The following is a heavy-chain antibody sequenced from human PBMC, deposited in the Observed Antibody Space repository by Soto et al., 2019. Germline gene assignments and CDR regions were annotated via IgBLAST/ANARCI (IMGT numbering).Heavy chain of an antibody. D-gene: IGHD2-2*01. V-gene: IGHV1-69*12. CDR2: IIPRSAKS. Sequence: QVQLVQSGAEVKKPGSSVKVSCKASGDTFSTYSITWMRQVPGQGLEWMGGIIPRSAKSNYAQKFQGRVTITADESTSTAYMELSSLRSEDTAVYYCAREGLVLVPTTVNSDYYYAMDVWGQGTTVTVSS. CDR1: GDTFSTYS. CDR3: AREGLVLVPTTVNSDYYYAMDV. J-gene: IGHJ6*02.